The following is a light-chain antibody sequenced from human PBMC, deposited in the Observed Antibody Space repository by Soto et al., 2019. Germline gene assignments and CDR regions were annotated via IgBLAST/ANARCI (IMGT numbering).Light chain of an antibody. Sequence: DIQMTQSPSSLSASVGDRVTITCRASQGISTYLNWYQQKPGKAPKLLIYAASSLQSGVPSRFSCSGSETDFTLTISSLQPEDFATYSCQQSYSATWTFGQGTKVDIK. CDR3: QQSYSATWT. CDR1: QGISTY. J-gene: IGKJ1*01. V-gene: IGKV1-39*01. CDR2: AAS.